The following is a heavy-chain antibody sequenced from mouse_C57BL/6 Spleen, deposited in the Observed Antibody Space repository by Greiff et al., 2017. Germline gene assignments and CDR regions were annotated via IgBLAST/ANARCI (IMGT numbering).Heavy chain of an antibody. D-gene: IGHD1-1*01. Sequence: QVQLQQSGPELVKPGASVKISCKASGYAFSSSWMNWVKQRPGKGLEWIGRLYPGDGDTNYNGKFKGKATLTADKSSSTAYMQLSSLTSEDSAVYFCARSRNYYGSDWYFDVWGTGTTVTVSS. V-gene: IGHV1-82*01. CDR3: ARSRNYYGSDWYFDV. CDR2: LYPGDGDT. CDR1: GYAFSSSW. J-gene: IGHJ1*03.